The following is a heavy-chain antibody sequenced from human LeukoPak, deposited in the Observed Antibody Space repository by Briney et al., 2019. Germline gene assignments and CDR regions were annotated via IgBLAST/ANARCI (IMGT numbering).Heavy chain of an antibody. D-gene: IGHD3-10*01. CDR2: IIPIFGTA. J-gene: IGHJ4*02. V-gene: IGHV1-69*05. Sequence: SVKVSCKASGGTFSSYAISWVRQAPGQGLEWMGGIIPIFGTANYAQKFQGRVTITTDESTSTAYMELSSLRSEDTAVYYCASSTSGSYYNGGFRENGYWGQGTLVTVSS. CDR1: GGTFSSYA. CDR3: ASSTSGSYYNGGFRENGY.